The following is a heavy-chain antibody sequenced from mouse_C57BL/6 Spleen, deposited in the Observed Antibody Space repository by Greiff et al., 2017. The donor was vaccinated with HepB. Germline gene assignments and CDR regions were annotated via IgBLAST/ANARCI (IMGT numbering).Heavy chain of an antibody. CDR2: IDPENGDT. CDR3: TTCREFAY. V-gene: IGHV14-4*01. J-gene: IGHJ3*01. D-gene: IGHD6-1*01. CDR1: GFNIKDDY. Sequence: EVQLQQSGAELVRPGASVKLSCTASGFNIKDDYMHWVKQRPEQGLEWIGWIDPENGDTEYASKFQGKATITADTSSNTAYLQLSSLTSEDTAVYYCTTCREFAYWGQGTLVTVAA.